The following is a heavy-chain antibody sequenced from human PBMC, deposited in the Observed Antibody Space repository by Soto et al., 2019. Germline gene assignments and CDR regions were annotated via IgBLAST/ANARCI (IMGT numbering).Heavy chain of an antibody. Sequence: EVQLLESGGGLVQPGGSLRLSCAASGFTFSSYAMSWVRQAPGKGLEWVSAISGSGGSTYYADSVKGRFTISRDNSKNTLYLQMNSLRAEDTAVYYCAKDCGGGYSYRNWFDPWGQGTLVTVSS. CDR1: GFTFSSYA. J-gene: IGHJ5*02. V-gene: IGHV3-23*01. CDR3: AKDCGGGYSYRNWFDP. D-gene: IGHD5-18*01. CDR2: ISGSGGST.